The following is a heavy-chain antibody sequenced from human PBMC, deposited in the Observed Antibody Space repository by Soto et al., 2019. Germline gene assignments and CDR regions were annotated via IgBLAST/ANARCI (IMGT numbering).Heavy chain of an antibody. Sequence: EVQLVESGGGLVQPGGSLRLSCAASGFTFSSYSMNWVRQAPGKGLEWVSYISSSSSTIYYADSVKGRFTISRDNAKNSLYLQMHSLRYEYTAVYYCARGPLASSWLFDYWCQGTLVTVSS. CDR2: ISSSSSTI. V-gene: IGHV3-48*02. CDR1: GFTFSSYS. J-gene: IGHJ4*02. CDR3: ARGPLASSWLFDY. D-gene: IGHD6-13*01.